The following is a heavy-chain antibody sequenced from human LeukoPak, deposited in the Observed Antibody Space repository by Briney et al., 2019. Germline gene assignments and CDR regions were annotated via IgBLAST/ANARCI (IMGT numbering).Heavy chain of an antibody. D-gene: IGHD3-22*01. Sequence: PGGSLRLSCAASGFTFSTYAMSWVRQAPGKGLEWASAISGSGITTYYADSVKGRFTISRDNSKNTLYLQMNSLRAEDTAVYYCAKDRRSSGHPFDYWGQGTLVTVSS. CDR3: AKDRRSSGHPFDY. J-gene: IGHJ4*02. CDR2: ISGSGITT. CDR1: GFTFSTYA. V-gene: IGHV3-23*01.